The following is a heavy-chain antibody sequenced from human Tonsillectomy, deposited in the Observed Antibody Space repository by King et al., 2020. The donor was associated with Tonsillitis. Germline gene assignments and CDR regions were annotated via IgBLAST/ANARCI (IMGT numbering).Heavy chain of an antibody. CDR2: IYYSGST. CDR3: AKHPIIMVRGVMGRVNWFDP. D-gene: IGHD3-10*01. J-gene: IGHJ5*02. Sequence: QLQESGPGLVKPSETLSLTCTVSGCSISSSSYYWGWIRQPPGKGLEWIGSIYYSGSTYYNPSLKSRVTISVDTSNNQFSLRLSSVTAADTTVYYCAKHPIIMVRGVMGRVNWFDPWGQGILVTVSS. V-gene: IGHV4-39*01. CDR1: GCSISSSSYY.